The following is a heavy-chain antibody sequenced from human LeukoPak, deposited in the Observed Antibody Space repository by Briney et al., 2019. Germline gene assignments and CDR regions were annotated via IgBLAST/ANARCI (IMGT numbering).Heavy chain of an antibody. CDR3: ARGSQTYYDFWSGYRLYYYGMDV. Sequence: ASVKVSCKASGYTFTSYAMLWVRQAPGQRLEWMGWINAANGNTKYSQKFQGRVTITRDTSASTAYMELSSLRSEDTAVYYCARGSQTYYDFWSGYRLYYYGMDVWGQGTTVTVSS. CDR1: GYTFTSYA. J-gene: IGHJ6*02. V-gene: IGHV1-3*01. CDR2: INAANGNT. D-gene: IGHD3-3*01.